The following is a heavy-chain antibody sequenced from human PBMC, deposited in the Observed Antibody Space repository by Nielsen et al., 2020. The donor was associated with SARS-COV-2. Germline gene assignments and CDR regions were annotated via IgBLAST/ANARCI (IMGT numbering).Heavy chain of an antibody. Sequence: GESLKISCAASGFTFSDYYMSWIRQAPGKGLEWVSYISSSGSTIYYADSVKGRFTISRDNAKNSLYLQMNSLRAEDTAVYYCARDERRNNWFDPWGQGTLVTVSS. V-gene: IGHV3-11*04. CDR3: ARDERRNNWFDP. D-gene: IGHD1-1*01. CDR1: GFTFSDYY. CDR2: ISSSGSTI. J-gene: IGHJ5*02.